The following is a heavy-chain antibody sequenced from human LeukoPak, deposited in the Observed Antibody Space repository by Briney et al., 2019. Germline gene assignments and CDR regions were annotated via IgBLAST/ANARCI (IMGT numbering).Heavy chain of an antibody. D-gene: IGHD2-15*01. CDR2: IYSSGTT. Sequence: SQTLSLTCTVSGGSISSGDYYWSWVRQPPGKGLEWIGYIYSSGTTYYNPSLNSRVTISKDTSKNQFSLQLSSVTAADTAVYYCARDPSGYWYFDLWGRGTLVTVSS. CDR3: ARDPSGYWYFDL. V-gene: IGHV4-30-4*01. CDR1: GGSISSGDYY. J-gene: IGHJ2*01.